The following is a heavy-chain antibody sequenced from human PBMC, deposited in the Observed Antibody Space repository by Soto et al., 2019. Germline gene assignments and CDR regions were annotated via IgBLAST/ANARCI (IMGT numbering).Heavy chain of an antibody. V-gene: IGHV1-18*01. Sequence: QVQLVQSGAEVKKPGASVKVSCKASGYTFTSYGISWVRQAPGRGLEWMGWISAYNGNTNYAQKLQGRVTMTTDTSTSTAYMELRSLRSDDTAVYYCARRIVVVPAAIRYYYGMDVWGQGTTVTVSS. CDR1: GYTFTSYG. CDR2: ISAYNGNT. D-gene: IGHD2-2*02. J-gene: IGHJ6*02. CDR3: ARRIVVVPAAIRYYYGMDV.